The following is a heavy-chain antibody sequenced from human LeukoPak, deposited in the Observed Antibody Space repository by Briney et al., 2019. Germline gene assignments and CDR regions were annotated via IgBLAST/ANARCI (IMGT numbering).Heavy chain of an antibody. Sequence: PGGSLRLSCAASGFTFSSYGMHWVRQAPGKGLEWVAVIWYDGSDKYYADSVKGRFTISSDNAENSLYLQMNSLRAEDTAVYYCGRSDSNGYYSYWGQGTLVTVSS. V-gene: IGHV3-33*03. D-gene: IGHD3-22*01. J-gene: IGHJ4*02. CDR1: GFTFSSYG. CDR3: GRSDSNGYYSY. CDR2: IWYDGSDK.